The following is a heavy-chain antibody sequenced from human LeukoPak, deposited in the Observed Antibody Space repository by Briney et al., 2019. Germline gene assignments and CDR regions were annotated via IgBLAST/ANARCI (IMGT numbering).Heavy chain of an antibody. V-gene: IGHV1-18*01. D-gene: IGHD3-22*01. CDR2: ISAYNGNT. CDR3: ATSPTYYYDSSGYSAFDI. Sequence: ASVKVSCKASGYTFTSYGISWVRQAPGQGLEWMGWISAYNGNTNYAQKLQGRVTMTTDTSTSTVYMELRSLRSDDTAVYYCATSPTYYYDSSGYSAFDIWGQGTMVTVSS. CDR1: GYTFTSYG. J-gene: IGHJ3*02.